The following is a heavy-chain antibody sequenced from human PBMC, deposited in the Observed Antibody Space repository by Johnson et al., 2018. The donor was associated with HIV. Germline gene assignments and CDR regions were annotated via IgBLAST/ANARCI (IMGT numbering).Heavy chain of an antibody. CDR1: GFSFDDYA. D-gene: IGHD5-24*01. V-gene: IGHV3-9*01. CDR3: AKDRAMATITFVEVAFDI. CDR2: ISWNSGSI. J-gene: IGHJ3*02. Sequence: VQLVESGGGLVQPGRSLRLSCAASGFSFDDYAMHWVRQAPGKGLEWVAGISWNSGSIGYADSVTGRFTISRDNARYSLYLQMNSLRAEDTALYDCAKDRAMATITFVEVAFDIWGKGTMVTVSS.